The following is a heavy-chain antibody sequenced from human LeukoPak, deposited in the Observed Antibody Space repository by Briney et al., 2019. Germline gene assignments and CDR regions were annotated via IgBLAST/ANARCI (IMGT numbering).Heavy chain of an antibody. V-gene: IGHV3-23*01. CDR2: ISGSGGST. CDR3: AKGDYCSSTSCYLFRYFDL. Sequence: GGSLLLSCAASGFTFSSYAMSWVRQAPGKGLEWVSAISGSGGSTYYADSVKGRFTISRDNSKNTLYLQMNSLRAEDTAVYYCAKGDYCSSTSCYLFRYFDLWGRGTLVTVSS. J-gene: IGHJ2*01. D-gene: IGHD2-2*01. CDR1: GFTFSSYA.